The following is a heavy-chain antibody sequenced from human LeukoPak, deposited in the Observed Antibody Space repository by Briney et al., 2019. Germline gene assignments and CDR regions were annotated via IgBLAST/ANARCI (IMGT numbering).Heavy chain of an antibody. CDR2: IYYSGST. J-gene: IGHJ4*02. CDR3: AREGVSIFGVVILDGNFDY. Sequence: SETLSLTCTVSGGSISSYYWSWIRQPPGKGLEWIGYIYYSGSTNYNPSLKSRVTISVDTSKNQFSLKLSSVTAADTAVYYCAREGVSIFGVVILDGNFDYWGQGTLVTVSS. D-gene: IGHD3-3*01. CDR1: GGSISSYY. V-gene: IGHV4-59*01.